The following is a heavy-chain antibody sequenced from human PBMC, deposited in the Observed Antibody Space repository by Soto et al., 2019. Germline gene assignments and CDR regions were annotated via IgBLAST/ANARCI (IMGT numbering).Heavy chain of an antibody. CDR3: ARDGASGIAVAGVKYYGMDV. CDR1: GASFSGYY. CDR2: IYSGGST. Sequence: ETLSLTCAVYGASFSGYYWSWIRQAPGKGLEWVSVIYSGGSTYYADSVKGRFTISRDNSKNTLYLQMNSLRAEDTAVYYCARDGASGIAVAGVKYYGMDVWGQGTTVTVSS. J-gene: IGHJ6*02. D-gene: IGHD6-19*01. V-gene: IGHV3-53*01.